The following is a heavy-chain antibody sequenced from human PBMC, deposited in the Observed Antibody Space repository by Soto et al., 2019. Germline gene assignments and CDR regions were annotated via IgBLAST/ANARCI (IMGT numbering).Heavy chain of an antibody. CDR1: GYTFTKYG. V-gene: IGHV1-18*04. CDR3: SSARYCTSPNCDIHYYYGMDI. CDR2: MGVYNGKT. Sequence: QEQLVPSGGEVKKPGASVRVSCKASGYTFTKYGITWVRQAPGHGLEWMGRMGVYNGKTNYARKLQGRVIMTADTPASTTYMELRSLRSDDTAVYYCSSARYCTSPNCDIHYYYGMDIWGQGTTVSVSS. D-gene: IGHD2-2*01. J-gene: IGHJ6*02.